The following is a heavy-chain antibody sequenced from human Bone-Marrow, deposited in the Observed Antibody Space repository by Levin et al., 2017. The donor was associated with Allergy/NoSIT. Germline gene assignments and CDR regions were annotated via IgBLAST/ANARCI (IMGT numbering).Heavy chain of an antibody. CDR1: GFTFNDYT. J-gene: IGHJ4*02. CDR3: AKELRCRVAVTGNIEY. CDR2: ISWDASTT. V-gene: IGHV3-43*01. D-gene: IGHD6-19*01. Sequence: GGSLRLSCAASGFTFNDYTMHWVRQAPQRGLEWVSLISWDASTTYYADSVRGRFTISRDNSKNALYLQMNSLTAEDTAFYYCAKELRCRVAVTGNIEYWGQGTLVTVSS.